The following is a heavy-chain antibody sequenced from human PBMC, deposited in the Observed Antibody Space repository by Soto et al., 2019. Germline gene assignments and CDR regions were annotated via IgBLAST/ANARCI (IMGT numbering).Heavy chain of an antibody. CDR1: GFTFSSYA. V-gene: IGHV3-23*01. CDR2: ISGSGGST. CDR3: AEDAWQYDSSGYYYRGLDY. D-gene: IGHD3-22*01. Sequence: GGSLRLSCAASGFTFSSYAMSWVRQAPGKGLEWVSAISGSGGSTYYADSVKGRFTISRDNSKNTLYLQMYSLRAEDTAVYYCAEDAWQYDSSGYYYRGLDYWGQGTLVTVSS. J-gene: IGHJ4*02.